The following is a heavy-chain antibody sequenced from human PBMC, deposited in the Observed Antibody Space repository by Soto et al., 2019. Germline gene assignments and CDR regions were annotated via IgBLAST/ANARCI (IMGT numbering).Heavy chain of an antibody. V-gene: IGHV3-74*01. D-gene: IGHD3-10*01. Sequence: GGSLRLSCAASGFTFSGRSMRWVRQAPGKGLVWVSGIDNAGTDSTYADSVKGRFTSSRDNAKNTLYLQMNSLRVEDTAVYYCARGWFGPDVWGKGTTVTVSS. CDR3: ARGWFGPDV. CDR1: GFTFSGRS. CDR2: IDNAGTDS. J-gene: IGHJ6*04.